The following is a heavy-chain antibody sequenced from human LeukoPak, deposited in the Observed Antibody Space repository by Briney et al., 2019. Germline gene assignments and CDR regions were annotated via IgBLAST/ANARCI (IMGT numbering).Heavy chain of an antibody. CDR2: INRDGSST. Sequence: GGPLRLSCAASGFTFNSYWMLGLRQAPGKGLVWFSRINRDGSSTIYADSVKGRFTISRDNDKNTQYLQMKTLRAEDTAVYYCTTLGEPDIVLMLYPEDYWGQGTLVTVSS. CDR1: GFTFNSYW. CDR3: TTLGEPDIVLMLYPEDY. J-gene: IGHJ4*02. V-gene: IGHV3-74*01. D-gene: IGHD2-8*01.